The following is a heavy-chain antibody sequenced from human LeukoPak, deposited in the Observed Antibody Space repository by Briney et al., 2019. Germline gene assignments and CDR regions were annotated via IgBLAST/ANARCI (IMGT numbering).Heavy chain of an antibody. Sequence: PGGSLRLSCAASGFTFRTYDMHWVRQAQGKGLEGVEVISYEGRNKYYADSVKGRFTIPRDNPKNTLYLQMNSLRAEDTAVYYCAKDDALYSSGWYVRGDFDYWGQGTLVTVSS. D-gene: IGHD6-19*01. CDR3: AKDDALYSSGWYVRGDFDY. V-gene: IGHV3-30*18. CDR2: ISYEGRNK. J-gene: IGHJ4*02. CDR1: GFTFRTYD.